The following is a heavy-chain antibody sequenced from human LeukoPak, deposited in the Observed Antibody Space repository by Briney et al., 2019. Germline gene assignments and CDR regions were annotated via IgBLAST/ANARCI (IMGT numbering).Heavy chain of an antibody. D-gene: IGHD3-16*01. CDR2: ISGSGGST. CDR3: AKGPTNWAYFDY. Sequence: GGSLRLSCVASGFTFSSYAMSWVRQAPGKGLEWVSAISGSGGSTYYADSVKGRFTISRDNSKNTLYPQMNSLRAEDTAVYYCAKGPTNWAYFDYWGQGTLVTVSS. CDR1: GFTFSSYA. J-gene: IGHJ4*02. V-gene: IGHV3-23*01.